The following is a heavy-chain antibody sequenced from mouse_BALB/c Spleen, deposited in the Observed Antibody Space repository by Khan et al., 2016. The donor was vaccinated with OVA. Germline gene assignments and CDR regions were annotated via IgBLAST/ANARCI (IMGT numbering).Heavy chain of an antibody. CDR3: ARSTYRYAFAY. J-gene: IGHJ3*01. CDR1: GDSITSGY. V-gene: IGHV3-8*02. Sequence: EVQLVESGPSLVKPSQTLSLTCSVTGDSITSGYWSWIRKFPGNKLEYMGYMIFSGNTYYNPSLKSRISITRHTSKNQYYLQLNSVTTEDTATYYCARSTYRYAFAYWGQGTLVTVSA. CDR2: MIFSGNT. D-gene: IGHD2-14*01.